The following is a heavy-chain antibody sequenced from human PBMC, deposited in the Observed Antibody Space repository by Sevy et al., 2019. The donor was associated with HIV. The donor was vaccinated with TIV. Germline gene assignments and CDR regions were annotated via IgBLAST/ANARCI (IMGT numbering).Heavy chain of an antibody. CDR3: AKSYSGSYYIPYDAVDM. Sequence: GGSLRLSCVTSGFTFRNHAMHWVRQAPGKGLEWVAVISSDGAIKYYADSVKGRFTFSRNNSKSTLYLQMNSLRPEDTAMYYCAKSYSGSYYIPYDAVDMWGQGTMVTVSS. CDR1: GFTFRNHA. D-gene: IGHD1-26*01. CDR2: ISSDGAIK. V-gene: IGHV3-30-3*02. J-gene: IGHJ3*02.